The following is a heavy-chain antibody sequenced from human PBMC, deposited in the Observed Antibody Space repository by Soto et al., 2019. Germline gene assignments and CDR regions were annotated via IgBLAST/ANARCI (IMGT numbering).Heavy chain of an antibody. V-gene: IGHV1-18*04. Sequence: GASVKVSCKASGYTFTSYGISWVRQAPGQGLEWMGWISAYNGNTNYAQKLQGRVTMTTDTSTSTAYMEMSGLMSDDTAVYYCARDARGTRGFDEMDIWGQGTTVTVSS. CDR3: ARDARGTRGFDEMDI. CDR1: GYTFTSYG. J-gene: IGHJ6*02. D-gene: IGHD3-9*01. CDR2: ISAYNGNT.